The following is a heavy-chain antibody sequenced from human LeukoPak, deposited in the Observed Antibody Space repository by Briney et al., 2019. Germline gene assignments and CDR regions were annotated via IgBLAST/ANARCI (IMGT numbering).Heavy chain of an antibody. CDR3: ARAEGYSYAFYFVY. CDR2: IKYGGGEK. V-gene: IGHV3-7*04. D-gene: IGHD5-18*01. CDR1: GFTFSSYW. Sequence: HPGGSLRLSCAASGFTFSSYWMTWVRQAPGKGLEWVANIKYGGGEKYYADSVKGRFTISRDNAKNSQYLQMNSLRAEDTAVYFCARAEGYSYAFYFVYWGQGTLVTVSS. J-gene: IGHJ4*02.